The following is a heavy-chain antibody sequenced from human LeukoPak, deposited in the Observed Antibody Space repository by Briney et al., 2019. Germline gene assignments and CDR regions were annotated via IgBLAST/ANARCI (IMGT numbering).Heavy chain of an antibody. CDR3: AKNLEYSSGWYYFDY. CDR1: GFTVGSYA. V-gene: IGHV3-23*01. Sequence: GGSLRLSWSASGFTVGSYAMGWVRQAPGKGRGWVSAIIGGGGSTYYTDPVKGRFTISRDNSKNTLYLQMNSLRAEDTAVYYCAKNLEYSSGWYYFDYWGQGTLVTVSS. CDR2: IIGGGGST. D-gene: IGHD6-19*01. J-gene: IGHJ4*02.